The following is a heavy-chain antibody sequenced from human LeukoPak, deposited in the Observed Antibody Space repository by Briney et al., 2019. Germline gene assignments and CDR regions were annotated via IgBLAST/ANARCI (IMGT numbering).Heavy chain of an antibody. CDR1: GFTFSSYW. CDR2: IWYDGSNK. J-gene: IGHJ4*02. D-gene: IGHD2-15*01. Sequence: GGSLRLSCAASGFTFSSYWMSWVRQAPGKGLEWVAVIWYDGSNKYYADSVKGRFTISRDNSKNTLYLQMNSLRAEDTAVYYCAREGFYCSGGSCYLDYWGQGTLVTVSS. CDR3: AREGFYCSGGSCYLDY. V-gene: IGHV3-33*08.